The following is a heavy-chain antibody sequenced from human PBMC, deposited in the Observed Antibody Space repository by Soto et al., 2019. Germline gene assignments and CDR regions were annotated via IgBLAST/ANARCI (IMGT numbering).Heavy chain of an antibody. J-gene: IGHJ4*02. V-gene: IGHV4-59*01. CDR2: IYYSGST. Sequence: SETLSLTCTVSGGSISSYYWSWIRQPPGKGLEWIGYIYYSGSTNYNPSLKSRVTISVDTSKNQFSLELSSVTAADTAVYYCARVSNTDYDYWGQGTLVTVSS. CDR3: ARVSNTDYDY. CDR1: GGSISSYY.